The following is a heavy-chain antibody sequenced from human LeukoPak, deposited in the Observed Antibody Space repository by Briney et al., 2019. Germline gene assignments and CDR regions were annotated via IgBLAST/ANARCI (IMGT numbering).Heavy chain of an antibody. V-gene: IGHV3-23*01. CDR1: RFTFSSYA. D-gene: IGHD4-17*01. J-gene: IGHJ4*02. CDR2: INDDGDNT. Sequence: PGGSLRRSCAASRFTFSSYAMRWVRQAPGKGLECVSGINDDGDNTYYADSVKGRFTISRDNSKNTLYLQMNSLRAEDTAIYYCAKRPYGDYHFDYWGQGTLVTVSS. CDR3: AKRPYGDYHFDY.